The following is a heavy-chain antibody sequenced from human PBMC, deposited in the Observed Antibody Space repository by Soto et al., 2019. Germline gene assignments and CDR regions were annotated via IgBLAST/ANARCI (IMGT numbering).Heavy chain of an antibody. V-gene: IGHV4-34*01. CDR1: GGSFSGHY. J-gene: IGHJ4*02. Sequence: QVQLQQWGAGLLKPSETLSLTCAVFGGSFSGHYWSWIRQPPGKGLEWVGKINHVGNTKYNPSLKSRVTISLDTSKNQFSLKLSSVTAADTAVYYCARGGGEVRYRGQGTLVTVSS. CDR2: INHVGNT. CDR3: ARGGGEVRY. D-gene: IGHD3-10*01.